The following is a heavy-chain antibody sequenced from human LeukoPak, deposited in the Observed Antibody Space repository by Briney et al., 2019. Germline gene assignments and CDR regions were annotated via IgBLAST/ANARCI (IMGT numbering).Heavy chain of an antibody. CDR1: GFTFSSYW. V-gene: IGHV3-74*01. Sequence: GGSLRLSCAASGFTFSSYWMHWVRQAPGKGLVWVSRINSDGSSTSYADSVKGRFTISRDNAKNTLYLQMNSLRAEDTAVYYCARVLCGGDCYSGGSNWFDPWGQGTLVTVSS. CDR2: INSDGSST. CDR3: ARVLCGGDCYSGGSNWFDP. J-gene: IGHJ5*02. D-gene: IGHD2-21*02.